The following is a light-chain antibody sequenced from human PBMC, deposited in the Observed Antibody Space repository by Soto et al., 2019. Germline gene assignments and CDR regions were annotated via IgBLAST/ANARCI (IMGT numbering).Light chain of an antibody. CDR2: DVT. CDR3: CSYAGSYTWV. V-gene: IGLV2-11*01. CDR1: SSDVGGYNY. Sequence: QSVLIQPRSVSGSPGQSVTISCTGTSSDVGGYNYVSWYQQHPGKAPKVMIYDVTYRPSGVPDRFSGSKSGNTASLTISGLQAEDEADYFCCSYAGSYTWVFGGGTKLTVL. J-gene: IGLJ3*02.